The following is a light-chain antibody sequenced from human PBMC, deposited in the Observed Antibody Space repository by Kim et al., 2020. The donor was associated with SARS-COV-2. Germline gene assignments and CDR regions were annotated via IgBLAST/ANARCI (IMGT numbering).Light chain of an antibody. CDR2: GAS. Sequence: EIVLTQSPGTLSLSPGERATLSCRASQSISNNYLAWYQQKPGQAPRLLIYGASNRTPGIPDRFSGSGSGTDFTLTISRLEPEDFAVYYCHHFVASEYTFGQGTKLEIK. CDR1: QSISNNY. J-gene: IGKJ2*01. CDR3: HHFVASEYT. V-gene: IGKV3-20*01.